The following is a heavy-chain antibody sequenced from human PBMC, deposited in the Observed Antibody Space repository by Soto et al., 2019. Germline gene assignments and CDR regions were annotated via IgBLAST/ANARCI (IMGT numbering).Heavy chain of an antibody. CDR1: GGTFSSYA. Sequence: ASVKVSCKASGGTFSSYAISWVRQAPGQGLEWMGWINPNSGSTNYAQKFQGRVTMTRDTSINTAYMELSRLRSDDTAVYYCARGRGSPPADYWGQGTLVTVSS. V-gene: IGHV1-2*02. J-gene: IGHJ4*02. CDR2: INPNSGST. CDR3: ARGRGSPPADY.